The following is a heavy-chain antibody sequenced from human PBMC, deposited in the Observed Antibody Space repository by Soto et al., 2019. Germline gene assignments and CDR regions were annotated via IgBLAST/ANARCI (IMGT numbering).Heavy chain of an antibody. Sequence: ASVKVSCKASGYTFTGYYMHWVRQAPGQGLEWMGWINPNSGGTNYAQKFQGWVTMTRDTSISTAYMKLSSVTAADTAVYYCARGITYIDYWGQGTLVTVSS. D-gene: IGHD1-20*01. J-gene: IGHJ4*02. CDR2: INPNSGGT. V-gene: IGHV1-2*04. CDR1: GYTFTGYY. CDR3: ARGITYIDY.